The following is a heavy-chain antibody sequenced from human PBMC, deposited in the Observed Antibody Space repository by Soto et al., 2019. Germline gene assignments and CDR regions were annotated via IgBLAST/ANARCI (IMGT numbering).Heavy chain of an antibody. CDR1: GGTFSSYA. J-gene: IGHJ3*02. CDR3: ARDLRDTVVNDAFDI. V-gene: IGHV1-69*06. D-gene: IGHD2-15*01. Sequence: ASVKVSCKASGGTFSSYAISWVRQAPGQGLEWMGGIIPIFGTANYAQKFQGRVTITADKSTSTAYMELSSLRSEDTAVYYCARDLRDTVVNDAFDIWGQGTMVTVSS. CDR2: IIPIFGTA.